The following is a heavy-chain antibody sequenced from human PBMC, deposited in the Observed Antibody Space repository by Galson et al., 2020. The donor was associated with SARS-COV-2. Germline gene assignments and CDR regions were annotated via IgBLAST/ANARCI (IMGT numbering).Heavy chain of an antibody. J-gene: IGHJ6*02. V-gene: IGHV4-59*01. CDR3: ARDLLMVNPYYYYYGMDV. CDR2: IYYRRST. D-gene: IGHD2-8*01. CDR1: GGSISSYY. Sequence: SQTLSLTCTVSGGSISSYYWSWIRQPPGKGLEWIGYIYYRRSTNYNPSLKSRVTISVDTSKNQFSLKLSSVTAADTAVYYCARDLLMVNPYYYYYGMDVWGQGTTVTVSS.